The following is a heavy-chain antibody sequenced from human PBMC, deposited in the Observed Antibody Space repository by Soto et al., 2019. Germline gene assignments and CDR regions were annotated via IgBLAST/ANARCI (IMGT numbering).Heavy chain of an antibody. CDR2: ISWNSGSI. D-gene: IGHD3-22*01. Sequence: PGGSLRLSCAASGFTFDDYAMHWVRQAPGKGLEWVSGISWNSGSIGYADSVRGRFTISRDNAKNSLYLQMNSLRAEDTALYYCAKDINYYDSSGYYYFDYCGQGTLVTVSS. CDR3: AKDINYYDSSGYYYFDY. V-gene: IGHV3-9*01. CDR1: GFTFDDYA. J-gene: IGHJ4*02.